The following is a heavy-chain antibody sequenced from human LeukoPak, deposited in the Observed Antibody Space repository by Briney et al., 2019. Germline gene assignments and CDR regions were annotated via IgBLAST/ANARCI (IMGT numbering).Heavy chain of an antibody. J-gene: IGHJ4*02. V-gene: IGHV4-39*07. CDR2: IYYSVST. CDR1: SGSISTSNYY. Sequence: SETLSLTCTVSSGSISTSNYYWGWVRQPPGKALEWIGSIYYSVSTNYNPSLKSRVTISVDTSKNQFSLKLSSVTAADTAVYYCARSGRNVVGARGYYFDYWGQGTLVTVSS. CDR3: ARSGRNVVGARGYYFDY. D-gene: IGHD1-26*01.